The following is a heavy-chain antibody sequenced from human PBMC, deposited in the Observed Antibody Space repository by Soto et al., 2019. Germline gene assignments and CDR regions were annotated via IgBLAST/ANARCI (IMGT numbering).Heavy chain of an antibody. V-gene: IGHV1-18*01. CDR2: ISAYNGNT. J-gene: IGHJ4*02. CDR3: ARGFGIAVAGTRGFDY. Sequence: ASVKVSCKASGYTFTSYGISWVRQAPGQGLEWMGWISAYNGNTNYAQKLQGRVTMTTDTSTSTAYMELRSLRSDDTAVYYCARGFGIAVAGTRGFDYWGQGTLVTVSS. CDR1: GYTFTSYG. D-gene: IGHD6-19*01.